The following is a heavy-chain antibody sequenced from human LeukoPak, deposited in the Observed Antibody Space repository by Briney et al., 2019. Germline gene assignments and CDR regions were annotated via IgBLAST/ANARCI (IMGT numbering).Heavy chain of an antibody. Sequence: GGSLRLSCAASGFTFDDYAMHWVRQAPGKGLEWVSLISGDGGSTYYADSVKGRFTISRDNSKNSLYLQMNSLRTEDTVLYYCAKDGYYYGSGSLSDPWGQGTLVTVSS. CDR2: ISGDGGST. CDR1: GFTFDDYA. D-gene: IGHD3-10*01. J-gene: IGHJ5*02. V-gene: IGHV3-43*02. CDR3: AKDGYYYGSGSLSDP.